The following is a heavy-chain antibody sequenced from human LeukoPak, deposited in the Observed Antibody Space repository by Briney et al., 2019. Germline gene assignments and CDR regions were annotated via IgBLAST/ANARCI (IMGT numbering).Heavy chain of an antibody. CDR3: ARAITMIVGAWFDP. CDR1: GFTVSSNY. D-gene: IGHD3-22*01. Sequence: GGSLRLSCAASGFTVSSNYMNWVRQAPRKGLEWVSVIYSGGSTYYADSVKGRFTISRDNSKNTLYLQMNSLRAEDTAVYYCARAITMIVGAWFDPWGQGTLVTVSS. J-gene: IGHJ5*02. CDR2: IYSGGST. V-gene: IGHV3-66*01.